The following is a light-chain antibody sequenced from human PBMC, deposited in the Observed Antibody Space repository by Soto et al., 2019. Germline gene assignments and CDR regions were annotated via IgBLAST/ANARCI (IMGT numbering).Light chain of an antibody. J-gene: IGKJ2*01. V-gene: IGKV3-20*01. CDR2: GAS. Sequence: EIVLTQSPGTLSLSPGERATLSCRASQSVSSSYLAWYQQKPGQAPRLLIYGASSRATGIPDRFSGSGSGTDFTLTISKLEPEDFAGYYCHQYGSSPKTFGQGTKPEIK. CDR1: QSVSSSY. CDR3: HQYGSSPKT.